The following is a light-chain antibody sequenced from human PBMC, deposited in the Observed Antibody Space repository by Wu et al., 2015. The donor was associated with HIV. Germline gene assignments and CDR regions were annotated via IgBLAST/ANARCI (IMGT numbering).Light chain of an antibody. CDR1: QTIDSW. J-gene: IGKJ1*01. CDR2: KAS. CDR3: QKYNTAPWT. V-gene: IGKV1-5*03. Sequence: DIQMTQSPSTLSASVGDRVTITCRASQTIDSWLAWIQQKPGKAPKLPIYKASILESGVPSKFSGSGSGTEFTLTISSLQPDDSATYYCQKYNTAPWTFGQGTKVEMK.